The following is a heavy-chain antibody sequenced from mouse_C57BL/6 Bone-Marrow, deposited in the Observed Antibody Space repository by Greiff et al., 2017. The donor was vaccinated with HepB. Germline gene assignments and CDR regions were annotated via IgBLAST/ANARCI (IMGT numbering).Heavy chain of an antibody. J-gene: IGHJ3*01. V-gene: IGHV1-64*01. D-gene: IGHD3-2*02. Sequence: QVQLQQPGAELVKPGASVKLSCKASGYTFTSYWMHWVKQRPGQGLEWIGMIHPNSGSTNYNEKFKSKATLTVDKSSSTAYMQLSSLTSEDSAVYYCARGSSGYVGFAYWGQGTLVTVSA. CDR3: ARGSSGYVGFAY. CDR2: IHPNSGST. CDR1: GYTFTSYW.